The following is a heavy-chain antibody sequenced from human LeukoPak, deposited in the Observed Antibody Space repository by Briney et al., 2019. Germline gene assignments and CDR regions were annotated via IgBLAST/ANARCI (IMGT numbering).Heavy chain of an antibody. D-gene: IGHD6-6*01. V-gene: IGHV3-74*01. CDR1: GFTFSSYW. Sequence: GGSLRLSCAVSGFTFSSYWMPWVRQAPGKGLVWVSRINSDGSSTSYADSVKGRFTISRDNAKNTLYLQMNSLRAEDTAVYYCARVPFTLVGRSPAVLDYWGQGTLVTVSS. CDR2: INSDGSST. J-gene: IGHJ4*02. CDR3: ARVPFTLVGRSPAVLDY.